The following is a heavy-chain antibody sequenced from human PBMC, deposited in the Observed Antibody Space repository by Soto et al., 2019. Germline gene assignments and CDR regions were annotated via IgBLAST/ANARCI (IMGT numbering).Heavy chain of an antibody. Sequence: ASVKVSCKASGYTFTRYGIIWVRQAPGQGLEWMGWISGYNGDTKYAQKFQGRVTMTVDTSTTTAYMELRSLTSDDRAVYYCAKNGQPPYYYYGMDVWGQGTTVTVSS. CDR2: ISGYNGDT. V-gene: IGHV1-18*01. CDR1: GYTFTRYG. D-gene: IGHD2-8*01. CDR3: AKNGQPPYYYYGMDV. J-gene: IGHJ6*02.